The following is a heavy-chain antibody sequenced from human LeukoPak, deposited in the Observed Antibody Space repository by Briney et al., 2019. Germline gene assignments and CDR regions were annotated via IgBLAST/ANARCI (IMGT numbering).Heavy chain of an antibody. CDR2: IHTGGST. V-gene: IGHV4-4*07. Sequence: PSETLSLTCTVSGGSISSYYWSWIRQPAGKGPEWIGRIHTGGSTNYNPSLKSRVTMSVDTSKSQFSLKLTSVTAADTAVYYCARTPEYSYDSSGYYRSDAFDIWGQGTMVTVSS. D-gene: IGHD3-22*01. CDR3: ARTPEYSYDSSGYYRSDAFDI. CDR1: GGSISSYY. J-gene: IGHJ3*02.